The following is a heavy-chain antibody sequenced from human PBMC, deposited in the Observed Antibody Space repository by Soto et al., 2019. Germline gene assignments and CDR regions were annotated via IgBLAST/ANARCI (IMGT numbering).Heavy chain of an antibody. CDR1: GYSFTSYW. J-gene: IGHJ6*02. Sequence: GESLKISCKGSGYSFTSYWINWVRQMPGKGLEWMGIIYPGDSDTRYSPSFQGQVTISADKSISTAYLQWRSLKASDTAMYYCAREYSSSTGYYYYGMDVWGQGTTVTVSS. CDR2: IYPGDSDT. D-gene: IGHD6-6*01. CDR3: AREYSSSTGYYYYGMDV. V-gene: IGHV5-51*01.